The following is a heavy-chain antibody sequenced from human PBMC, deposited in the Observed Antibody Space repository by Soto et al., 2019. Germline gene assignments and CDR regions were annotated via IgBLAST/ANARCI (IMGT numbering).Heavy chain of an antibody. J-gene: IGHJ6*02. Sequence: GGSLRLSCAASGFTFSSYSMNWVRQAPGKGLEWVSSISSSSSYIYYADSVKGRFTISRDNAKNSLYLQMNSLRAEDTAVYYCARVTGSGLGMDVWGQGTTVTVSS. CDR1: GFTFSSYS. D-gene: IGHD6-19*01. V-gene: IGHV3-21*01. CDR3: ARVTGSGLGMDV. CDR2: ISSSSSYI.